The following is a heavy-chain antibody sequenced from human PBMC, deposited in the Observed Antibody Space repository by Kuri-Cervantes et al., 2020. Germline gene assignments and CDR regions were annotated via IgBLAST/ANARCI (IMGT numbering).Heavy chain of an antibody. V-gene: IGHV3-21*01. CDR1: GFTFSSYS. Sequence: GESLEFSGAASGFTFSSYSMNWVRQAPGKGLEWVSSISSSSSYIYYADSVKGRFTITRDNAKNSLYLQMNSLRAEDTAVYYCARTCGGDCLGAFDIWGQGTMVTVSS. CDR2: ISSSSSYI. D-gene: IGHD2-21*02. CDR3: ARTCGGDCLGAFDI. J-gene: IGHJ3*02.